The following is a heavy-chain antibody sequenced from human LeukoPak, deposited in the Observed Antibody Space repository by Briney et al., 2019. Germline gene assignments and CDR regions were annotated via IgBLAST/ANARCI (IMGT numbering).Heavy chain of an antibody. V-gene: IGHV4-61*01. CDR3: ARRSPLVVVTAAHYYDY. Sequence: PSETLSLTCTVSGGSVSSGSYYWSWIRQPPGKGLEWIGYIYYSGSTNYNPSLKSRVIISTDTSKNQFSLTLTAVTASDTAIYYCARRSPLVVVTAAHYYDYWGQGTLVTVSS. CDR2: IYYSGST. D-gene: IGHD2-21*02. CDR1: GGSVSSGSYY. J-gene: IGHJ4*02.